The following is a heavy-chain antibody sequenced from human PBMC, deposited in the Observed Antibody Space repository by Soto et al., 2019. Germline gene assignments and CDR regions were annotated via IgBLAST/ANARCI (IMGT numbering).Heavy chain of an antibody. D-gene: IGHD5-12*01. CDR3: VKDMYERRDGYNRYFDY. CDR1: GFTFSSYW. J-gene: IGHJ4*02. V-gene: IGHV3-7*01. Sequence: GGSLRLSCAASGFTFSSYWMSWVRQAPGKGLEWVANIRQDGSEKYYVDSVKGRFTISRDNAKNTLYLQMSSLRAEDTAVYYCVKDMYERRDGYNRYFDYWGQGTLVTVSS. CDR2: IRQDGSEK.